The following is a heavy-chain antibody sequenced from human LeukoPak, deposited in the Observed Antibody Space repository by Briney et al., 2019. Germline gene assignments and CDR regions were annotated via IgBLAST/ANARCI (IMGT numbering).Heavy chain of an antibody. CDR2: VSAANNP. CDR3: AMSVEMPPIPSFDY. CDR1: GYIFTPHH. J-gene: IGHJ4*02. V-gene: IGHV1-3*01. Sequence: VASVKVSCKTSGYIFTPHHIHWMRQAPGQGLELLGWVSAANNPEYSQKSQGRVVITRDASATTSYLELNSLRSEDTAVYYCAMSVEMPPIPSFDYWGQGTLVTVSS. D-gene: IGHD5-24*01.